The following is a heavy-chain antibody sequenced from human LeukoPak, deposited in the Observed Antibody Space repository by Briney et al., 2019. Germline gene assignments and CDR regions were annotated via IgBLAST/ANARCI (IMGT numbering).Heavy chain of an antibody. J-gene: IGHJ4*02. CDR3: ATVVPAAYIDY. V-gene: IGHV3-7*01. CDR1: GFSFSSYW. D-gene: IGHD2-2*01. Sequence: GGSLRLSCAASGFSFSSYWMSWVRQAPGKGLEWVANIKQDGSEKYYVDSVKGRLTISRDNAKNSLYLQMNSLRAEDTAVYYCATVVPAAYIDYWGQGTLVTVSS. CDR2: IKQDGSEK.